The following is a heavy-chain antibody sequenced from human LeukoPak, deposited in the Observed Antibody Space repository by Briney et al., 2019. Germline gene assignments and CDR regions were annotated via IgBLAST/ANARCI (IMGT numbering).Heavy chain of an antibody. CDR3: ARDGWSITMVRGDH. J-gene: IGHJ4*02. V-gene: IGHV3-11*04. D-gene: IGHD3-10*01. CDR1: GFTFSSYA. CDR2: ISSSGSTI. Sequence: KTGGSLRLSCAASGFTFSSYAMSWIRQAPGKGLEWVSYISSSGSTIYYADSVKGRFTISRDNAKNSLYLQMNSLRAEDTAVYYCARDGWSITMVRGDHWGQGTLVTVSS.